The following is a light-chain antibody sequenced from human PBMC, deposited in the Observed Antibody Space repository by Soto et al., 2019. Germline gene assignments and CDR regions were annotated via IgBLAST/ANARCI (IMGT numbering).Light chain of an antibody. CDR3: QQYGSSPRT. V-gene: IGKV3-20*01. J-gene: IGKJ1*01. Sequence: EIVLTQSPGTLSLSPGERATLSCRASQSVSSSYFAWYQQKPGQAPRLLLYGASSRATGIPDRFSGSGSGTDFTLTISRLETEDFAVYYCQQYGSSPRTFGQGTKVEIK. CDR1: QSVSSSY. CDR2: GAS.